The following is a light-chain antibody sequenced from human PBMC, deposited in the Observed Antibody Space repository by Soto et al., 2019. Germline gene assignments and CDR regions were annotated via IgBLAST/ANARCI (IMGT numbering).Light chain of an antibody. J-gene: IGKJ3*01. Sequence: EIVLTQSPGILSSSPGERATLSCRASQSVSSSYLACYQQKPGQAPRLLIYGASSRVTGIPDRSSDSGSGRDSTLTISRLEPDDFAVYYCHQYGSSPEFTFGPGTKVDIK. V-gene: IGKV3-20*01. CDR3: HQYGSSPEFT. CDR1: QSVSSSY. CDR2: GAS.